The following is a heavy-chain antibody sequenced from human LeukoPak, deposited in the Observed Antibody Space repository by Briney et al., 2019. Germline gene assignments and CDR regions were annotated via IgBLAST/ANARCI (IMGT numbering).Heavy chain of an antibody. CDR2: ITGGHYAT. D-gene: IGHD4-17*01. CDR1: GFTFSSFA. J-gene: IGHJ5*02. CDR3: TKDPNGDYIGAFDP. Sequence: GGSLRLSCAASGFTFSSFAMTWVRQAPGKGLEWVSSITGGHYATYNTDSVKGRFTISRDNAKNTLYLQMNSLRADDTAVYYCTKDPNGDYIGAFDPWGQGTLVTVSS. V-gene: IGHV3-23*01.